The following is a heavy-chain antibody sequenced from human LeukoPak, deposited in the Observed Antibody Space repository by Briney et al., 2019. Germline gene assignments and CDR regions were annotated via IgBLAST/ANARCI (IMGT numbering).Heavy chain of an antibody. CDR2: IWYDGSIK. CDR3: ARAYYYDSSATPDY. CDR1: GFTFTNYG. V-gene: IGHV3-33*01. D-gene: IGHD3-22*01. J-gene: IGHJ4*02. Sequence: GGSLRLSCAASGFTFTNYGMHWVRQAPGKGLEWLAVIWYDGSIKYYADSVKGRFTISRDNSKNTLSLQMNSLRAEDTAVYYCARAYYYDSSATPDYWGQGTLVTVSS.